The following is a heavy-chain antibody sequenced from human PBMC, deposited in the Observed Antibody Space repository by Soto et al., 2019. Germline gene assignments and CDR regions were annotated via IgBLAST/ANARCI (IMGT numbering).Heavy chain of an antibody. CDR2: ISSGRDTI. CDR3: ARVSTTWEDDY. Sequence: EVQLVESGGGLVQPGGSLRLSCAASGFTFSDYGVNWVRQAPGKGLEWISYISSGRDTIYYADSVKGRLTTSRDNAKKSLFPPMTSLRDEDTAVYYCARVSTTWEDDYWGQGTLVTVSS. J-gene: IGHJ4*02. V-gene: IGHV3-48*02. D-gene: IGHD1-26*01. CDR1: GFTFSDYG.